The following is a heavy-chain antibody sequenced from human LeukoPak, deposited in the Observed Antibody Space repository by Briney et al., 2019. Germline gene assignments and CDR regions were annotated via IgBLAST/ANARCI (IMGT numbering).Heavy chain of an antibody. D-gene: IGHD5-18*01. J-gene: IGHJ4*02. Sequence: GGSLRLSCAASGFTFSSYGMHWVRQAPGKGLEWVAVISYDGSNKYYADSVKGRFTISRDNSKNTLYLQMNSLRAEDTAVYYCAKDRGYSYGPVVGYWGQGTLVTVSS. V-gene: IGHV3-30*18. CDR1: GFTFSSYG. CDR2: ISYDGSNK. CDR3: AKDRGYSYGPVVGY.